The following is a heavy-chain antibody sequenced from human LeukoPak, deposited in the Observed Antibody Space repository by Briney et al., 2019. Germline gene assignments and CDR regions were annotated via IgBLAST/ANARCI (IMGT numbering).Heavy chain of an antibody. CDR2: IIPMFGTA. Sequence: GASVKASCKASGGTFSSYAISWVRQAPGQGLEWMGGIIPMFGTANYAQKFQGRVTITTDESTSTAYMELSSLRSEDTAVYYCARGPELERLDYWGQGTLVTVSS. J-gene: IGHJ4*02. V-gene: IGHV1-69*05. D-gene: IGHD1-1*01. CDR1: GGTFSSYA. CDR3: ARGPELERLDY.